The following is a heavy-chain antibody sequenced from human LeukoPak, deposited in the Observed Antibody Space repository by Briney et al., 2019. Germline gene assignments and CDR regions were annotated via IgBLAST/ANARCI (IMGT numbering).Heavy chain of an antibody. CDR3: AKGSYSSSWYYFDD. V-gene: IGHV3-23*01. J-gene: IGHJ4*02. CDR1: GFTFSIYA. D-gene: IGHD6-13*01. Sequence: PGGSLRLSCAASGFTFSIYAMSWVRQAPGKGLEWVSDISGSGGSTHYAVSVKGRFTISRDISKNTLYLQMNSLRAEDAAVYYCAKGSYSSSWYYFDDWGQGTLVTVSS. CDR2: ISGSGGST.